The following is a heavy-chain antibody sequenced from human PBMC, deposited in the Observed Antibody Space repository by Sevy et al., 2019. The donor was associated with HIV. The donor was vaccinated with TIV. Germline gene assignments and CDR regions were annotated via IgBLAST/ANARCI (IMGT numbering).Heavy chain of an antibody. Sequence: GGSLRLSCAGSGLSVSDNYMNWVRQAPGKGLELVSVFYSDGRTYYADSVKGRFTISRDNSKNTWYLHMSNLRPEETAVYYCARDRYYDASGYYYYYYGMDVWGQGTTVTVSS. D-gene: IGHD3-22*01. CDR1: GLSVSDNY. CDR2: FYSDGRT. V-gene: IGHV3-66*01. CDR3: ARDRYYDASGYYYYYYGMDV. J-gene: IGHJ6*02.